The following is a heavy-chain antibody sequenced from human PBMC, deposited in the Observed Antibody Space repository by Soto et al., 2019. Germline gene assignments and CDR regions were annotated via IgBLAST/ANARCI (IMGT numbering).Heavy chain of an antibody. CDR3: ARGPWFGELLSGYYYGMDV. CDR1: GFTFSSYS. V-gene: IGHV3-21*01. CDR2: ISSSSSYI. J-gene: IGHJ6*02. Sequence: PGGTLRLSCAASGFTFSSYSMNWVRQAPGKGLEWVSSISSSSSYIYYADSVKGRFTISRDNAKNSLYLQMNSLRAEDTAVYYCARGPWFGELLSGYYYGMDVWSQGTTVTVSS. D-gene: IGHD3-10*01.